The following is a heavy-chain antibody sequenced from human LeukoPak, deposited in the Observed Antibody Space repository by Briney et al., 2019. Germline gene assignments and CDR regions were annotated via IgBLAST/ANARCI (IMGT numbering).Heavy chain of an antibody. D-gene: IGHD3-22*01. CDR1: GGSISSGGYY. Sequence: SETLSLTCTVSGGSISSGGYYWSWIRQHPGKGLEWIGYIYYSGSTYYNPSLKSRVTISVDTSKNQFSLKLSSVTAADTAVYYCVRLNYYDSSGNWFDPWGQGTLVTVSS. J-gene: IGHJ5*02. CDR3: VRLNYYDSSGNWFDP. CDR2: IYYSGST. V-gene: IGHV4-31*03.